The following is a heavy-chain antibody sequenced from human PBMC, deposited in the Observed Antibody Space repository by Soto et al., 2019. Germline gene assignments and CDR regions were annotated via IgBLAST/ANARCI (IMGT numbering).Heavy chain of an antibody. Sequence: QVQLQESGPGLVKPSETLSLTCTVSGGSISSYYWSWIRQPPGKGLEWIGYIYYSGSTNYNPSLKSRVTISXXTXKXXFSLKLSSVTAADTAVYYCARAGSSWSKTRYYFDYWGQGTLVTVSS. CDR1: GGSISSYY. V-gene: IGHV4-59*01. D-gene: IGHD6-13*01. CDR3: ARAGSSWSKTRYYFDY. J-gene: IGHJ4*02. CDR2: IYYSGST.